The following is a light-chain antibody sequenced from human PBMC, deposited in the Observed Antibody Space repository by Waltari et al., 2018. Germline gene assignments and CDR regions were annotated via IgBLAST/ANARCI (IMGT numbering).Light chain of an antibody. CDR2: GAS. Sequence: EVVVTQSPATLSVSPGERAIPPCRASQSVSSNLAWYQQKPGQAPRLLIYGASARAIGIPARFSGSGSGTEFTLTISSLQSEDFAVYYCQQYNNWRSTFGGVTKVEIK. CDR1: QSVSSN. J-gene: IGKJ4*01. V-gene: IGKV3-15*01. CDR3: QQYNNWRST.